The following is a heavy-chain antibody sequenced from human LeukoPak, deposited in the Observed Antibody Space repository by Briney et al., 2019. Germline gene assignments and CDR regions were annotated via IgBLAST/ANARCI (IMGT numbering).Heavy chain of an antibody. Sequence: ASVKVSCKASGYTFTSYDINWVRQATRQGLEWMGWMNPNSGNTGYAQKFQGRVTMTRNTSISTAYMELSSLRSEDTAVYYCARAIPGFYYDSSGYSSGLDYWGQGTLVTVSS. CDR3: ARAIPGFYYDSSGYSSGLDY. V-gene: IGHV1-8*01. D-gene: IGHD3-22*01. J-gene: IGHJ4*02. CDR2: MNPNSGNT. CDR1: GYTFTSYD.